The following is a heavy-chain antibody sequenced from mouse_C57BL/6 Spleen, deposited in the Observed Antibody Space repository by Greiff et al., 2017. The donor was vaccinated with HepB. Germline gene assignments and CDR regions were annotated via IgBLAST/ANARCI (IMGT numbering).Heavy chain of an antibody. CDR1: GYAFSSSW. J-gene: IGHJ3*01. V-gene: IGHV1-82*01. Sequence: QVQLQQSGPELVKPGASVKISCKASGYAFSSSWMNWVKQRPGKGLEWIGRIYPGDGDTNYNGKFKGKATLTADKSSSTAYMQLSSLTSEDSAVYFCAHSNYGGWFAYWGQGTLVTVSA. CDR2: IYPGDGDT. CDR3: AHSNYGGWFAY. D-gene: IGHD2-5*01.